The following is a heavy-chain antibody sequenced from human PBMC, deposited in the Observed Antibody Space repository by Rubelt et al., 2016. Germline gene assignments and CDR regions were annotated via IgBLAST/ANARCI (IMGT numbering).Heavy chain of an antibody. V-gene: IGHV3-23*01. CDR2: ISGSGGST. CDR3: ARAGSGYDPGVYGMDV. CDR1: GFTFSSYA. D-gene: IGHD5-12*01. Sequence: SGFTFSSYAMSWVRQAPGKGLEWVSGISGSGGSTHHADSVKGRFTISRDNSKNTLYLQMNSLRAEDTAVYYCARAGSGYDPGVYGMDVWGQGTTVTVSS. J-gene: IGHJ6*02.